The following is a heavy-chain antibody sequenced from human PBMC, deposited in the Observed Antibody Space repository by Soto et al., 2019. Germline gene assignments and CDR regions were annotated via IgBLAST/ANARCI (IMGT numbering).Heavy chain of an antibody. CDR1: GGSISSGGYY. Sequence: SETLSLTCTVSGGSISSGGYYWSWIRQHPGKGLEWIGYIYYSGSTYYNPSLKSRVTISVDTSKNQFSLKLSSVTAADTAVYYCARVESRTMIVVVGTFDIWGEATMVTVS. J-gene: IGHJ3*02. V-gene: IGHV4-31*03. CDR3: ARVESRTMIVVVGTFDI. CDR2: IYYSGST. D-gene: IGHD3-22*01.